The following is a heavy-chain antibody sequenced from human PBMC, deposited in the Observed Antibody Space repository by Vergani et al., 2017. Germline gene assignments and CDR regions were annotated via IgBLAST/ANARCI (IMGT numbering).Heavy chain of an antibody. V-gene: IGHV3-30*02. D-gene: IGHD6-19*01. CDR3: ARGTVTGSRYFDY. CDR1: GFTFSNYG. CDR2: IRYDGSNT. Sequence: QVQLVESGGGVVQPGGSLRLSCGASGFTFSNYGMHWVRQAPGKGLEWVTFIRYDGSNTYYADSVKGRFTISRDNSKNTLFLQMNSLRPEDTAVYYCARGTVTGSRYFDYWCQGALVTVSS. J-gene: IGHJ4*02.